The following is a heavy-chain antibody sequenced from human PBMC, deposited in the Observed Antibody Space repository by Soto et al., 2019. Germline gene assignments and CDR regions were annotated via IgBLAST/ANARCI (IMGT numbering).Heavy chain of an antibody. Sequence: PGEFLKISCKGSGYSFTSYWIGWVRQMPGKGLEWMGIIYPGDSDTRYSPSFQGQATISADKSISTAYLQWSSLKASDTAMYYWARRYCNGGGCPERYYYAMDVSGQGSTISV. D-gene: IGHD2-15*01. CDR2: IYPGDSDT. CDR3: ARRYCNGGGCPERYYYAMDV. CDR1: GYSFTSYW. J-gene: IGHJ6*02. V-gene: IGHV5-51*01.